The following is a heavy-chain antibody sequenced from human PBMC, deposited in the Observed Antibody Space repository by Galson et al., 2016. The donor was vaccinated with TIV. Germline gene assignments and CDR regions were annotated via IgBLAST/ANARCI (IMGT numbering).Heavy chain of an antibody. CDR1: GDSIASGAYY. V-gene: IGHV4-61*08. D-gene: IGHD3-16*01. J-gene: IGHJ6*02. CDR2: VYYSGTT. Sequence: SETLSLTCTVSGDSIASGAYYWSWIRQLPGKGLEWIGYVYYSGTTNYNPSLSSRVTISIDTSKSQFSLKLNSLTAADTAVYYCAKAPGLTSPSWGLYDYHYYFDVWGQGTTVTVSS. CDR3: AKAPGLTSPSWGLYDYHYYFDV.